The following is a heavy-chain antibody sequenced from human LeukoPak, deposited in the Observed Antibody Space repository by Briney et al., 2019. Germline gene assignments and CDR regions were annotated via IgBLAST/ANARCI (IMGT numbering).Heavy chain of an antibody. CDR2: IRGSGDST. D-gene: IGHD3-22*01. Sequence: PGGSLRLSCAASGFPFSSYVMRWVRQGPGKGLQWVSAIRGSGDSTDYADSVKGRFTISRDNSKNILFLQMSSLRADDTAIYYCARQVGFCSDSTCYFDYWGQGALVTVSS. J-gene: IGHJ4*02. CDR3: ARQVGFCSDSTCYFDY. V-gene: IGHV3-23*01. CDR1: GFPFSSYV.